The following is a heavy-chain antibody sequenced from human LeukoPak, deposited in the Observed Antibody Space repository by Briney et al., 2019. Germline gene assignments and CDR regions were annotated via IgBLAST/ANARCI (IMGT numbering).Heavy chain of an antibody. CDR3: ASTKFNFDWLPSFDY. J-gene: IGHJ4*02. Sequence: VSVKVSCKASGYTFTGYYMHWVRQAPGQGLEWMGWINPNSGGTNYAQKFQGRVTMTRDTSISTAYMELSRLRSDDTAVYYCASTKFNFDWLPSFDYWGQGTLVTVSS. CDR2: INPNSGGT. CDR1: GYTFTGYY. V-gene: IGHV1-2*02. D-gene: IGHD3-9*01.